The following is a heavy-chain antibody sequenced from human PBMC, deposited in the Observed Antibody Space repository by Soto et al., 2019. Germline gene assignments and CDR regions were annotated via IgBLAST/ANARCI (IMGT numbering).Heavy chain of an antibody. CDR2: ISYDGSGE. Sequence: VGSLRLSCAASGFSFTSYGIHWVRQAPGKGLVWVAAISYDGSGEYYGDSLKGRFTISRDNSKNTVYLQMSSLRAEDTALYYCARGRVAGGAHSEFDYWGQGTPVTVSS. V-gene: IGHV3-30*03. D-gene: IGHD6-13*01. CDR3: ARGRVAGGAHSEFDY. J-gene: IGHJ4*02. CDR1: GFSFTSYG.